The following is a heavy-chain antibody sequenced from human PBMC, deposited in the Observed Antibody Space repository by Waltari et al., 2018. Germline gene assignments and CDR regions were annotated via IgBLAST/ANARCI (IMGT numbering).Heavy chain of an antibody. V-gene: IGHV3-74*01. CDR2: IRGDGSHR. CDR1: GFTFRTSW. CDR3: ARDPHSSGSYYVDY. D-gene: IGHD1-26*01. Sequence: VQLVESGGGLVQPGGSLRLSCAASGFTFRTSWIFWVRQAPGRGLVWVPRIRGDGSHRNDADSVKGRFTSSRDNAKNTLYLQMNSLRVEDTAVYYCARDPHSSGSYYVDYWGQGILVTVSS. J-gene: IGHJ4*02.